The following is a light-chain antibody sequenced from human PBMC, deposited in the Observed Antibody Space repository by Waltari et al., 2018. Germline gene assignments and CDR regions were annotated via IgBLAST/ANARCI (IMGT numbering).Light chain of an antibody. CDR1: NSYVGPYNP. V-gene: IGLV2-8*01. CDR3: SSYAGSNTLV. Sequence: QSALTQPPSASGSPGQSVTTPCTGTNSYVGPYNPVPWFQQHPGRAPKLLIYEVNKRPSGVPDRFSGSKSDNRASLTVSGLQADDEAVYHCSSYAGSNTLVFGGGTKLTVL. CDR2: EVN. J-gene: IGLJ2*01.